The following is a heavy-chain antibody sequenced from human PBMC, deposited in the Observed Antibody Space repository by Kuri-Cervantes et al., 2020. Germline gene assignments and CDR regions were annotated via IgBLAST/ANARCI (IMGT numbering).Heavy chain of an antibody. CDR1: GFTFSNAW. J-gene: IGHJ2*01. CDR2: ISSSGSTI. D-gene: IGHD4-17*01. CDR3: ARGDSTVTTWGYWYFDL. V-gene: IGHV3-11*04. Sequence: GESLKISCAASGFTFSNAWMSWVRQAPGKGLEWVSYISSSGSTIYYADSVKGRFTISRDNAKNSLYLQMNSLRAEDTAVYYCARGDSTVTTWGYWYFDLWGRGTLVTVSS.